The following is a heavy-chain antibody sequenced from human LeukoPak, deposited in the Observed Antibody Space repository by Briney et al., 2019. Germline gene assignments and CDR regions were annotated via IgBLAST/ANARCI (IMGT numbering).Heavy chain of an antibody. CDR2: ISSSGSTI. CDR3: ARRAGAYSHPYDY. CDR1: GFTFSDYY. Sequence: PGGSLRLSCAASGFTFSDYYMSWIRQAPGKGLEWVSYISSSGSTIYYADSVKGRFTISRDNAKNTLYLQMNSLRAEDTAVYYCARRAGAYSHPYDYWGQGTLVTVSS. V-gene: IGHV3-11*01. J-gene: IGHJ4*02. D-gene: IGHD4/OR15-4a*01.